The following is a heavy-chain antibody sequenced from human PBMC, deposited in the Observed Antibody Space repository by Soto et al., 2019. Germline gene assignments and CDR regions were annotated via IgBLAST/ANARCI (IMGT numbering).Heavy chain of an antibody. CDR3: ARDYDNSGYYRPDAFDI. CDR2: VYYSGST. V-gene: IGHV4-39*02. J-gene: IGHJ3*02. D-gene: IGHD3-22*01. Sequence: PSETLSLTCTVFGGSISSSTNYWGWIRQTPGKGLEWIGSVYYSGSTYYNPSLKSRVTISVDRSKNQFSLRLSSVTAADTAVYYCARDYDNSGYYRPDAFDIWGQGTMVTVSS. CDR1: GGSISSSTNY.